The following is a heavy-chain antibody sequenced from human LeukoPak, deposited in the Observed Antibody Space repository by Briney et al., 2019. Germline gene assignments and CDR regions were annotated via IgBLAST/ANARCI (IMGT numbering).Heavy chain of an antibody. V-gene: IGHV4-59*01. J-gene: IGHJ4*02. CDR1: GGSFSAYY. Sequence: PAETLSLTCAVYGGSFSAYYWSWIRQPPGKGLEWIGYIYYSGSTNYNPSLKSRVTISVDTSKNQFSLKLSSVTAADTAVYYCARTKPGAVPGDFDYWGQGTLVTVSS. CDR3: ARTKPGAVPGDFDY. CDR2: IYYSGST. D-gene: IGHD6-19*01.